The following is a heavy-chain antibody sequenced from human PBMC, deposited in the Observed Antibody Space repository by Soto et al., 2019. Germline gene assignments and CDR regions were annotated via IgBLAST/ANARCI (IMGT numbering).Heavy chain of an antibody. V-gene: IGHV1-46*03. CDR2: INPSGGAT. Sequence: QVQLVQSGAEVMKPGASVKVSCKASGYTFRNYYVHWVRQAPGQGLEWLGLINPSGGATWSAQKFQGRVTMTRDTSTSTGYMEVRSLISEDTALYYCAVGAHAEPIERWGQGTLVTVSS. CDR1: GYTFRNYY. D-gene: IGHD1-26*01. CDR3: AVGAHAEPIER. J-gene: IGHJ5*02.